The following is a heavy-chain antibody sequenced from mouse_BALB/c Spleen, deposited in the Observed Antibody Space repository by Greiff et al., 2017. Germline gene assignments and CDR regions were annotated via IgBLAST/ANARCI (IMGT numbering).Heavy chain of an antibody. J-gene: IGHJ4*01. CDR1: GFSLTSYG. V-gene: IGHV2-9*02. D-gene: IGHD2-1*01. Sequence: QVQLKESGPGLVAPSQSLSITCTVSGFSLTSYGVHWVRQPPGKGLEWLGVIWAGGSTNYNSALMSRLSISKDNSKSQVFLKMTSLQTDDTAMYYCARNQRYYGNHYAMDYWGQGTSVTVSS. CDR3: ARNQRYYGNHYAMDY. CDR2: IWAGGST.